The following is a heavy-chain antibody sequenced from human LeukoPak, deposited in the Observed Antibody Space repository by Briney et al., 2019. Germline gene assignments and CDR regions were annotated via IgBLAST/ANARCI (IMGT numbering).Heavy chain of an antibody. Sequence: SETLSLTCAVYGGSFSGYYWSWIRQPPGKGLEWIGEINHSGSTNYNPSLKSRVTILVDTSKNQFSLKLSSVAAADTAVYYCARGSWYDVGYFDYWGQGTLVTVSS. D-gene: IGHD1-1*01. CDR2: INHSGST. V-gene: IGHV4-34*01. CDR3: ARGSWYDVGYFDY. CDR1: GGSFSGYY. J-gene: IGHJ4*02.